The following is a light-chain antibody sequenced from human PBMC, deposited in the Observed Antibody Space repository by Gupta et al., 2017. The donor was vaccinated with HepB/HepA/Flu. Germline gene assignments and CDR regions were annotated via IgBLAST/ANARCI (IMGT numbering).Light chain of an antibody. CDR3: STWDNSLSGRV. J-gene: IGLJ3*02. V-gene: IGLV1-47*01. CDR2: KSD. CDR1: SFNIGSHY. Sequence: QSGLTQSPSASGTPGQRVIISCSGTSFNIGSHYVYWFQQLPGTAPKLLIYKSDQRPSGVPDRFSGSKSGTSASLAISGLRSEDEADYYCSTWDNSLSGRVFGGGTKLTVL.